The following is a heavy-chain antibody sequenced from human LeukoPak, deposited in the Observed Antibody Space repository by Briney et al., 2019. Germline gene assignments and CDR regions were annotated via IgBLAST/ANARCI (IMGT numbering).Heavy chain of an antibody. CDR3: ARAASAGTPDY. Sequence: ASVNVSCKASGYTFTSYGISWVRQAPGQGLEWMGWISAYNGNTNYAQKLQGRVTITTDTSTSTAYMELRSLRSDDTAVYYCARAASAGTPDYWGQGTLVTVSS. D-gene: IGHD6-13*01. CDR2: ISAYNGNT. CDR1: GYTFTSYG. J-gene: IGHJ4*02. V-gene: IGHV1-18*01.